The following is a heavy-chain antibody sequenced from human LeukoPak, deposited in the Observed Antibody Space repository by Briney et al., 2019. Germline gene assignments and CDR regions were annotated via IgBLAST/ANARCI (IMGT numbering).Heavy chain of an antibody. D-gene: IGHD3-10*01. J-gene: IGHJ4*02. CDR1: GLIVSSNY. CDR3: ARDVSSRHLDY. CDR2: IYVDGTT. V-gene: IGHV3-66*01. Sequence: GGSLRLSCAASGLIVSSNYMRWVRQAPGKGLEWVSVIYVDGTTYYADSVKDRFTISRDNSKNTLYLQMNSLRADDTAVYYCARDVSSRHLDYWGQGTLVTVSS.